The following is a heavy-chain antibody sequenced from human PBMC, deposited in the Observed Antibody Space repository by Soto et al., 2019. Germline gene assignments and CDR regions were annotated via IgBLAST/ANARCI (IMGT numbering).Heavy chain of an antibody. D-gene: IGHD3-10*01. Sequence: GGSLRLSCAASGFTFSSYSMNWVRQAPGKGLEWVSYISSSSSTIYYADSVKGRFTISRDNAKNSLYLQMNSLRDEDAALYYCARLWFGRHSYYYYGMDVWGQGTTVTVSS. V-gene: IGHV3-48*02. CDR1: GFTFSSYS. CDR2: ISSSSSTI. CDR3: ARLWFGRHSYYYYGMDV. J-gene: IGHJ6*02.